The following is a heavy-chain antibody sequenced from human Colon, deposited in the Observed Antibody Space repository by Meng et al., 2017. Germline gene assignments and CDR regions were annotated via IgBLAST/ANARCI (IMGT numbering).Heavy chain of an antibody. Sequence: SETLSLTCTVSGGSISSSSYYWGWIRQPPGKGLEWIGSIYYSGSTYYNPSLKSRVTISVDTSKNQFSLKLSSVTAADTAVYYCARDPHRGVWGQGTTVTGAS. V-gene: IGHV4-39*07. J-gene: IGHJ6*02. CDR1: GGSISSSSYY. CDR3: ARDPHRGV. CDR2: IYYSGST.